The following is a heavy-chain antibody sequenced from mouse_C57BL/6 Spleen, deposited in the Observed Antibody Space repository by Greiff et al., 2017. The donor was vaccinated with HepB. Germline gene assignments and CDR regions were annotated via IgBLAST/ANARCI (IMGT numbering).Heavy chain of an antibody. CDR1: GFAFSSYW. Sequence: VQLQQSGAELVKPGASVKISCKASGFAFSSYWMNWVKQRPGKGLEWIGQIYPGDGDTNYNGKFKGKATLTADKSSSTAYMQLGSLTSEDSAVYFCARLDYGGYFDVWGTGTTVTVSS. CDR3: ARLDYGGYFDV. D-gene: IGHD1-1*01. J-gene: IGHJ1*03. CDR2: IYPGDGDT. V-gene: IGHV1-80*01.